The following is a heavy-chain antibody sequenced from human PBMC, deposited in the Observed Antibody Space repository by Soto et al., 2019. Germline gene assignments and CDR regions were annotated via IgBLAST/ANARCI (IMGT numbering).Heavy chain of an antibody. CDR3: AKVAGMTMIVVVLNAFDI. CDR1: GFAFSSYA. CDR2: ISGTGDTT. Sequence: GGSLRLSCAASGFAFSSYAMIWVRQAPGKGLEWVSGISGTGDTTNYADSVKGRFTISRDNSKNTLFLQMNSLRAEDTAVYYCAKVAGMTMIVVVLNAFDIWGQGTMVTVPS. J-gene: IGHJ3*02. D-gene: IGHD3-22*01. V-gene: IGHV3-23*01.